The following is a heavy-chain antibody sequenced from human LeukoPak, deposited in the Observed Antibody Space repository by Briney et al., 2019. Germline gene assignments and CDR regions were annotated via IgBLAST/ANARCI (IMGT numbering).Heavy chain of an antibody. D-gene: IGHD3-10*01. J-gene: IGHJ4*02. Sequence: GGSLRLSCAVSGFTVSSNYMSWVRQAPGKGLEWVSLIYSGGSTYYADSVKGRFTISRDNSKNTLYLQMNSLRAEDTAVYYCAREPTMVQGILDWGQGTLVTVSS. CDR2: IYSGGST. CDR1: GFTVSSNY. CDR3: AREPTMVQGILD. V-gene: IGHV3-53*01.